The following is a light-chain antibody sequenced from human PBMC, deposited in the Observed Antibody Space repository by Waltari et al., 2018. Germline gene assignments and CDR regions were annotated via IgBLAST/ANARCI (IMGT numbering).Light chain of an antibody. CDR2: MTS. V-gene: IGKV1-5*03. Sequence: DIQMTQSPSTLSASVGDRVTITCRASQSISSWWAWYQQKPGKAPKLLMYMTSSLESGVPSRFSGSGSGTEFTLTISSLQPDDFATYYCQQYNNYPITFGGGTKVEIK. CDR3: QQYNNYPIT. J-gene: IGKJ4*01. CDR1: QSISSW.